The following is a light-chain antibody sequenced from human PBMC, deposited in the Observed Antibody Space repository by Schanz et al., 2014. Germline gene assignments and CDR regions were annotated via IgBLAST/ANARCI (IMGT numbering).Light chain of an antibody. CDR3: CSYAGSNNLV. CDR1: STDVGGHNS. Sequence: QSALAQPASVSGSPGQSTTISCTGTSTDVGGHNSVSWYQQHPGKAPKLIIYDVSLRPSGVSDRFSGSRSGNTASLTVSGLQAEDEADYYCCSYAGSNNLVFGGGTKLTVL. CDR2: DVS. J-gene: IGLJ2*01. V-gene: IGLV2-14*03.